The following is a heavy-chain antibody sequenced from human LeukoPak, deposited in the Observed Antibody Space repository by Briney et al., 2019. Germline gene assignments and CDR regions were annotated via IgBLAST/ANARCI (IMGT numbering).Heavy chain of an antibody. Sequence: PGASLRLSCAASGFTFSNYAMSWVRQAPGKGLEWVSAIVGSGGSTYYADSVKGRFTISRDNPKNTLYLQMNSLRAEDTAVYYCAKWGDYDILTGYYDSDYWGQGTLVTVSS. CDR1: GFTFSNYA. D-gene: IGHD3-9*01. V-gene: IGHV3-23*01. CDR3: AKWGDYDILTGYYDSDY. J-gene: IGHJ4*02. CDR2: IVGSGGST.